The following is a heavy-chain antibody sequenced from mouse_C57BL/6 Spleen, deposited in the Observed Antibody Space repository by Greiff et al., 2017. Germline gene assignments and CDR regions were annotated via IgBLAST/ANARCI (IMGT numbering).Heavy chain of an antibody. CDR2: SRNKANDYTT. J-gene: IGHJ1*03. Sequence: EVKLVESGGGLVQSGRSLRLSCATSGFTFSDFYMEWVRQAPGKGLEWIAASRNKANDYTTEYSASVKGRFIVSRDTSQSILYLQMNALRAEDTAIYYCARDAGYYGSSSYFDVWGTGTTVTVSS. V-gene: IGHV7-1*01. CDR3: ARDAGYYGSSSYFDV. D-gene: IGHD1-1*01. CDR1: GFTFSDFY.